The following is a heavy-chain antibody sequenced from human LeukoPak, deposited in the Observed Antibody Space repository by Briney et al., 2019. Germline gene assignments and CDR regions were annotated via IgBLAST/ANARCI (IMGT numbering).Heavy chain of an antibody. CDR3: ARSPLPVLRFLEWYPSYFDY. CDR1: GFTFSSYS. J-gene: IGHJ4*02. Sequence: PGGSLRLSCAASGFTFSSYSMNWARQAPGKGLEWVSSISSSSSYIYYADSVKGRFTISRDNAKNSLYLQMNSLRAEDTAVYYCARSPLPVLRFLEWYPSYFDYWGQGTLVTVSS. D-gene: IGHD3-3*01. V-gene: IGHV3-21*01. CDR2: ISSSSSYI.